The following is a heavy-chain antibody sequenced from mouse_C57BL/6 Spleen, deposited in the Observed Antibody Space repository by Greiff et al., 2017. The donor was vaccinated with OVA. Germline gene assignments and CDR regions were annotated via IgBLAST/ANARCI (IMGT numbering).Heavy chain of an antibody. V-gene: IGHV14-4*01. Sequence: VQLQQSGAELVRPGASVKLSCTASGFNIKDDYMHWVKQRPEQGLEWIGWIDPENGDTEYASKFQGKATITADPSSNTAYLQLSSLTSEDTAVYYCTGRNYYGSSFYYFDYWGQGTTLTVSS. CDR1: GFNIKDDY. CDR3: TGRNYYGSSFYYFDY. CDR2: IDPENGDT. D-gene: IGHD1-1*01. J-gene: IGHJ2*01.